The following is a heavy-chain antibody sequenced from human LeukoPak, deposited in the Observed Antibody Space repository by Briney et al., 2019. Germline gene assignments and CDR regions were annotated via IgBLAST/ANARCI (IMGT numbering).Heavy chain of an antibody. Sequence: PGGSLRLFCAASGFTFNNAWMSWVRQAPGKGLEWVGRIKSKTDGGTIDYAAPVKGRFTISRDDSEDTLYLQMNSLKTEDTVVYYCTTGAIAGSGSYYFGYYDYWVLGTLVAVSS. CDR3: TTGAIAGSGSYYFGYYDY. V-gene: IGHV3-15*01. CDR1: GFTFNNAW. CDR2: IKSKTDGGTI. D-gene: IGHD3-10*01. J-gene: IGHJ4*02.